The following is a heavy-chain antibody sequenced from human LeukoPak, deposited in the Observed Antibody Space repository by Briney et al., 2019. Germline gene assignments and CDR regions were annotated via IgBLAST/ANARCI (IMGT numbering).Heavy chain of an antibody. V-gene: IGHV4-39*07. Sequence: PSETLSLTCTVSGDSISSTLYYWGWIRQPPGKGLEWIGSIYYSGSTFYNPSIKSRITISVDTSKNQFSLILSSVTAADTAVYYCARDPGNWNYAPPKNWFDSWGQGTLVTVSS. CDR3: ARDPGNWNYAPPKNWFDS. CDR2: IYYSGST. CDR1: GDSISSTLYY. J-gene: IGHJ5*01. D-gene: IGHD1-7*01.